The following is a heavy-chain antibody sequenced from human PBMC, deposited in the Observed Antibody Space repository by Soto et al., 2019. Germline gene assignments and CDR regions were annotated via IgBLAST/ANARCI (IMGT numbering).Heavy chain of an antibody. CDR3: ARGYDSRAAAPLDY. CDR2: SYYSGST. D-gene: IGHD3-22*01. Sequence: QVQLQESGPGLVKPSQTLSLTCTVSGGSISSGGYYWSWIRQHPGKGLEWIGYSYYSGSTNYNPSLKRRVTISVDTSKNQFSLKLSSVTAADTAVYYCARGYDSRAAAPLDYWGQGILVTVSS. J-gene: IGHJ4*02. CDR1: GGSISSGGYY. V-gene: IGHV4-31*03.